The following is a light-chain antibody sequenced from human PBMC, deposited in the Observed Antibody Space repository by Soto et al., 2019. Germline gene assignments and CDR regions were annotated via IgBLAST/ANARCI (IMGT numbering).Light chain of an antibody. CDR2: GVT. V-gene: IGLV2-23*02. CDR3: FSYAGSSIWV. J-gene: IGLJ3*02. CDR1: SSDVGVYKY. Sequence: QSALTQPASVSGSPGQSITISCTGTSSDVGVYKYVSWYQQHPGKAPRVMIFGVTKRPSGISNRFFGSKSGSTASLTISGLQAEDEADYFCFSYAGSSIWVFGGGTKVTVL.